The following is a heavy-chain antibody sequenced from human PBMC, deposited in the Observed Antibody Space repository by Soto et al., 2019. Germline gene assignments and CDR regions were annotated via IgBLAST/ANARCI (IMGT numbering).Heavy chain of an antibody. CDR2: INSDGSST. Sequence: EVQLVESGGGLVQPGGSLRLSCAASGFTFSSYWMHWVRQAPGKGLVWFSRINSDGSSTSYADSVKGRFTISRDNAKNTLYLQMNSLRAEDTAVYYCALIDSSGYYYDDAFDIWGQGTMVTVSS. CDR3: ALIDSSGYYYDDAFDI. CDR1: GFTFSSYW. V-gene: IGHV3-74*01. J-gene: IGHJ3*02. D-gene: IGHD3-22*01.